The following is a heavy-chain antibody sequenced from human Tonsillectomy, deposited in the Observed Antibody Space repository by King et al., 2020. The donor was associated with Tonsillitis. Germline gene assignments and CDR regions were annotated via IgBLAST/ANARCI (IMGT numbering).Heavy chain of an antibody. D-gene: IGHD7-27*01. V-gene: IGHV3-66*01. CDR1: GFTVSSNY. Sequence: VQLVESGGGLVQPGGSLRLSCAASGFTVSSNYMTWVRQAPGKGLEWVSVFYSGGSTYYADSVKGRFTSSRDNSKNTLYLQMNSLRADDTAVYYCARVTSNWGVDYWGQGTLVTVSS. J-gene: IGHJ4*02. CDR3: ARVTSNWGVDY. CDR2: FYSGGST.